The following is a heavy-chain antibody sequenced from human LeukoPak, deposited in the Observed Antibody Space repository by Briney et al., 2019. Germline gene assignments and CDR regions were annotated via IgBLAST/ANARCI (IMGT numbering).Heavy chain of an antibody. CDR3: ARDLKQQLVLGAFDI. V-gene: IGHV4-59*01. D-gene: IGHD6-13*01. CDR2: FYYSGST. CDR1: GGSISSYY. Sequence: SETLSLTCTVSGGSISSYYWSWIRQPPGKGLEWIGYFYYSGSTNYNPSLKSRVTISVDTSKNQFSLKLSSVTAADTAGYYCARDLKQQLVLGAFDIWGQGTMVTVSS. J-gene: IGHJ3*02.